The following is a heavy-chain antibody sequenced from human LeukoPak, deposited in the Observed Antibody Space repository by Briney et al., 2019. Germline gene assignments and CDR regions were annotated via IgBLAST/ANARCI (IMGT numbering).Heavy chain of an antibody. Sequence: GGSLRLSCAASGFTFNNYCMHWVRQAPGKGLVWVSSINSDGSSTSYADSMKGRFTNCRVNVKNTLYQQMDSLRADDTAVYDCTRTLHGYGDFGLGCWGRGTLVIVSS. D-gene: IGHD4-17*01. J-gene: IGHJ4*02. CDR3: TRTLHGYGDFGLGC. CDR1: GFTFNNYC. V-gene: IGHV3-74*01. CDR2: INSDGSST.